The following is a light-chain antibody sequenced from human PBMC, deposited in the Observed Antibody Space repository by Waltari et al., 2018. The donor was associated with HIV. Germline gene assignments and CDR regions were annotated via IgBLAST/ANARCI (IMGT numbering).Light chain of an antibody. Sequence: DIQLTQSPSFLSASVGDRVTITCRASEYIDNYLAWYQQRPGKAPKLQIYGASTLQSGVPSRFSGSGSGTEFTLTISSLQPEDFATYFCQQLSTYPITFGQGTRLEIK. CDR3: QQLSTYPIT. CDR2: GAS. V-gene: IGKV1-9*01. CDR1: EYIDNY. J-gene: IGKJ5*01.